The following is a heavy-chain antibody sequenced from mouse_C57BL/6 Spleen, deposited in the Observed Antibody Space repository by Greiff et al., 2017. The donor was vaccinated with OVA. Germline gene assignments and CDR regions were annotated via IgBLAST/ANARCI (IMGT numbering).Heavy chain of an antibody. D-gene: IGHD2-1*01. Sequence: EVQGVESGGGLVKPGGSLKLSCAASGFTFSDYGMHWVRQAPEKGLEWVAYISSGSSTIYYADTVKGRFTISRDNAKNTLYLQLTSLRSEDTAMYYCAGRAVVTCDYYAMDDWGQGTSVTVSS. CDR3: AGRAVVTCDYYAMDD. CDR2: ISSGSSTI. V-gene: IGHV5-17*01. CDR1: GFTFSDYG. J-gene: IGHJ4*01.